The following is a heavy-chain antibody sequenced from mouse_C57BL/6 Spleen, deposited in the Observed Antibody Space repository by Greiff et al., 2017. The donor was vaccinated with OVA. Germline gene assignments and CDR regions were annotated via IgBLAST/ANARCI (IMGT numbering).Heavy chain of an antibody. CDR3: ARGGGLRRGYYAMDY. CDR2: IYPGDGDT. D-gene: IGHD2-4*01. J-gene: IGHJ4*01. CDR1: GYAFSSYW. V-gene: IGHV1-80*01. Sequence: VKLQESGAELVKPGASVKISCKASGYAFSSYWMNWVKQRPGKGLEWIGQIYPGDGDTNYNGKFKGKATLTADKSSSTAYMQLSSLTSEDSAVYFCARGGGLRRGYYAMDYWGQGTSVTVSS.